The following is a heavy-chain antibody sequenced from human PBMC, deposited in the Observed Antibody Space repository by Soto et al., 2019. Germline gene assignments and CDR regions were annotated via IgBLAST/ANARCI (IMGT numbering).Heavy chain of an antibody. CDR3: ARQAGDNHPGEV. CDR2: IYSGGST. D-gene: IGHD4-17*01. J-gene: IGHJ6*04. CDR1: GFTVSSNY. Sequence: GGSLRLSCAASGFTVSSNYMSWVRQAPGKGLEWVSVIYSGGSTYYADSVKGRFTISRDNSKNTLYLQMNSLRAEDTAVYYCARQAGDNHPGEVWGKGTTVTVSS. V-gene: IGHV3-66*04.